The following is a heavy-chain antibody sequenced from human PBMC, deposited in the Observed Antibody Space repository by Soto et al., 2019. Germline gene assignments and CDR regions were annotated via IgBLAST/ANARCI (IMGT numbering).Heavy chain of an antibody. J-gene: IGHJ3*02. CDR2: IKQDGSEK. CDR3: ARDTLPLIVVALGAFDI. D-gene: IGHD2-21*01. CDR1: GFTFSSYW. V-gene: IGHV3-7*01. Sequence: GGSLRLSCAASGFTFSSYWMSWVRQAPGKGLEWVANIKQDGSEKYYVDSVKGRFTISRDNAKNTLYLQMNSLRAEDTAVYYCARDTLPLIVVALGAFDIWGQGTMVTVSS.